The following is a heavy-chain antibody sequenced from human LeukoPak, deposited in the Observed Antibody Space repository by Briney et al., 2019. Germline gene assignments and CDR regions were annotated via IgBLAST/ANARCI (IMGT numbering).Heavy chain of an antibody. CDR1: GGSISSGDYY. CDR2: IYYSGST. D-gene: IGHD5-12*01. Sequence: SQTLSLTCTVSGGSISSGDYYWSWIRQPPGKGLEWIGYIYYSGSTYYNPSLKSRVTISVDTSKNQFSLKLSSVTAADTAVYYCATLRVATPYYFDYCGQGTLVTVSS. V-gene: IGHV4-30-4*08. J-gene: IGHJ4*02. CDR3: ATLRVATPYYFDY.